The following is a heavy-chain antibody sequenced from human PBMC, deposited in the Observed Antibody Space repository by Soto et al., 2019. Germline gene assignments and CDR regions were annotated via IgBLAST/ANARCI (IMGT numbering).Heavy chain of an antibody. CDR1: GYTFTSYG. D-gene: IGHD1-1*01. V-gene: IGHV1-18*01. J-gene: IGHJ4*02. CDR3: ARGRYGDY. CDR2: ITAHNGNT. Sequence: QVHLVQSGAEVKKPGASVKVSCKASGYTFTSYGITWVRQAPGQGLEWMGWITAHNGNTDYAQKLQGRVIVTRDTSTSTAYMELRSLRSDDTAVYYCARGRYGDYWGQGALVTVSS.